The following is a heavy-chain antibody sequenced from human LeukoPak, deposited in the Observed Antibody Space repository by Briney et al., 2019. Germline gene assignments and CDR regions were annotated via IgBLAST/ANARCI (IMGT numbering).Heavy chain of an antibody. CDR1: GGSISSYY. V-gene: IGHV4-59*01. J-gene: IGHJ4*02. CDR2: IYYSGST. CDR3: ARFSGSYPGLIDY. Sequence: PSETLSLTRTVSGGSISSYYWSWIRQPPGKGLEWIGYIYYSGSTNYNPSLKSRVTISVDTSKNQFSLKLSSVTAADTAVYYCARFSGSYPGLIDYWGQGTLVTVSS. D-gene: IGHD1-26*01.